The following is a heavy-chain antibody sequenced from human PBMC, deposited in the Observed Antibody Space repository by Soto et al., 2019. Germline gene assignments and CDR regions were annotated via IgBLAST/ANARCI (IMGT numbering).Heavy chain of an antibody. CDR3: AKDLRGYSYGFDY. V-gene: IGHV3-30*18. D-gene: IGHD5-18*01. J-gene: IGHJ4*02. CDR2: ISYDGSNK. CDR1: GFTFSSYG. Sequence: GGSLRLSCAASGFTFSSYGMHWVRQAPGKGLEWVAVISYDGSNKYYADSVKGRFTISRDNSKNTLYLQMNSLRAEDTAVYYCAKDLRGYSYGFDYWGQGTLVTVSS.